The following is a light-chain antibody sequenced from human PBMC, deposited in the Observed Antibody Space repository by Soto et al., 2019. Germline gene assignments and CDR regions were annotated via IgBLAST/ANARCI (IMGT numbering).Light chain of an antibody. CDR3: QQSYSSPWT. CDR1: QSITSY. Sequence: DMQMTQSPSSLSASIGDRVTITCRASQSITSYLNWYQQKPGKAPELLIYAATSLQSGVPSRFSGGGSGTDFTLTITSLQPEDFATYYCQQSYSSPWTFGQGTKVDIK. CDR2: AAT. J-gene: IGKJ1*01. V-gene: IGKV1-39*01.